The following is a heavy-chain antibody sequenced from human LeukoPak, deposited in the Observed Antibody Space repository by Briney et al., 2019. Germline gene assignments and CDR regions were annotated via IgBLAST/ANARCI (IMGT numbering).Heavy chain of an antibody. Sequence: GGSLRLSCAVSGFTFSNAWMSWVHQAPGKGLEWVGRIKSKTDGGTTDYAAPVKGRFTISRDDSKNTLYLQMNSLKTEDTAVYYCTTGACGYDYCYYYYGMDVWGQGTTVTVSS. J-gene: IGHJ6*02. CDR2: IKSKTDGGTT. D-gene: IGHD5-12*01. V-gene: IGHV3-15*01. CDR1: GFTFSNAW. CDR3: TTGACGYDYCYYYYGMDV.